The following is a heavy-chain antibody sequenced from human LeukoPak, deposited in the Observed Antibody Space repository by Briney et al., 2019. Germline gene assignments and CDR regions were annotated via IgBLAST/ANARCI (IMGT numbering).Heavy chain of an antibody. J-gene: IGHJ6*03. D-gene: IGHD3-3*01. Sequence: SETLSLTCAVSGYSISSGYYWGWIRPPPGKGLEWIGSIYHSGSTYYNPSLKSRVTISVDTSKNQFSLKLSSVTAPDTAVYYCARRRESSQSIFGVVTTTPWYYVDVWGKGTTVTVSS. CDR3: ARRRESSQSIFGVVTTTPWYYVDV. CDR1: GYSISSGYY. CDR2: IYHSGST. V-gene: IGHV4-38-2*01.